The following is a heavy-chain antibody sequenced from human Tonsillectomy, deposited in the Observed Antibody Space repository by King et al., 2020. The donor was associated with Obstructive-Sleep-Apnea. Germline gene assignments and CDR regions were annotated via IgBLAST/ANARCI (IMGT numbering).Heavy chain of an antibody. CDR1: GFTFSSYA. Sequence: VQLVESGGGVVQPGRSLRLSCAASGFTFSSYAMHWVRQAPGKGLEWVAVISYDGSNKYYADSVKGRFTISRDNSKNTLYLQMNSLRAEDTAVYSCARDHLGDAFDIWGHGTMVTVSS. J-gene: IGHJ3*02. D-gene: IGHD3-16*01. CDR3: ARDHLGDAFDI. CDR2: ISYDGSNK. V-gene: IGHV3-30*04.